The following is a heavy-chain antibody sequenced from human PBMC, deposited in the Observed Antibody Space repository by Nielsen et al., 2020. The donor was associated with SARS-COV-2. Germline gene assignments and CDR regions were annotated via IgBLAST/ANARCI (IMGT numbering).Heavy chain of an antibody. CDR1: GYSFTSYW. D-gene: IGHD2-2*01. Sequence: GESLKISCKGSGYSFTSYWIGWVRQMPGKGLEWMGIIHPGESDTRYSPSFQGQVTISADKSINTASLQWSSLKGSDTAIYYCARTYCSSSSCRFDYWGQGTLVTVSS. CDR3: ARTYCSSSSCRFDY. V-gene: IGHV5-51*01. CDR2: IHPGESDT. J-gene: IGHJ4*02.